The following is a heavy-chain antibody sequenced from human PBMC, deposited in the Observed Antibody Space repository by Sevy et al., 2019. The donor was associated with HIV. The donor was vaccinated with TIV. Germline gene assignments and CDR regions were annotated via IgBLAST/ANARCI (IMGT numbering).Heavy chain of an antibody. CDR3: ARDPSPGITAIQDY. Sequence: GGSLRLSCTASGFTFSSFSMSWVRQAPGKGLEWVASINSRSTYIYHAHPGKGRFTISRDNAKNSLYLQMNSLRAEDTAVYYCARDPSPGITAIQDYWGPGTLVTVSS. D-gene: IGHD2-21*02. CDR2: INSRSTYI. J-gene: IGHJ4*02. CDR1: GFTFSSFS. V-gene: IGHV3-21*01.